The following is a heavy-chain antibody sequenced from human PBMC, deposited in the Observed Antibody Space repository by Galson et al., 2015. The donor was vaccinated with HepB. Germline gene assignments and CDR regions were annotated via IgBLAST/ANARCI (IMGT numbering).Heavy chain of an antibody. CDR1: GFTFSSYG. J-gene: IGHJ4*02. D-gene: IGHD4-17*01. Sequence: SLRLSCAASGFTFSSYGMHWVRQAPGKGLEWVAVISYDGSNKYYADSVKGRFTISRDNSKNTLYLQMNSLRAEDTAVYYCAKDMYDYGDYGPSDYWGQGTLVTVSS. V-gene: IGHV3-30*18. CDR2: ISYDGSNK. CDR3: AKDMYDYGDYGPSDY.